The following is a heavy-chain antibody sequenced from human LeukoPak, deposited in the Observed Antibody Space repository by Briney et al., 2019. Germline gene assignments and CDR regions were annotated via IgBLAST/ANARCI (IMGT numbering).Heavy chain of an antibody. J-gene: IGHJ4*02. CDR2: ISSSGGST. CDR3: ARELSGYYFDY. V-gene: IGHV3-23*01. D-gene: IGHD2-15*01. CDR1: GFTFSSYT. Sequence: GGSLRLSCAASGFTFSSYTMSWVRQAPGKGLEWVSTISSSGGSTYYTDSVKGRFTISRDNSKTTLYLQMNSLRAEDTAVYSCARELSGYYFDYWGQGTLVTVSS.